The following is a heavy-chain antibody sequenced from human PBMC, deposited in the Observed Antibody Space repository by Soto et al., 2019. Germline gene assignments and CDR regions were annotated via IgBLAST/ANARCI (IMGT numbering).Heavy chain of an antibody. CDR3: ARDPHISSWRKSDR. J-gene: IGHJ5*02. V-gene: IGHV1-18*01. CDR2: ISTFHGNT. Sequence: ASVQVSCKASGYTFTNQGISWVRQAPGQGLEWVGWISTFHGNTDFAQKLQGRVTLTTDTSTSTAYMELRDLRSDDTAVYFCARDPHISSWRKSDRWGQGTLVTVSS. CDR1: GYTFTNQG. D-gene: IGHD6-13*01.